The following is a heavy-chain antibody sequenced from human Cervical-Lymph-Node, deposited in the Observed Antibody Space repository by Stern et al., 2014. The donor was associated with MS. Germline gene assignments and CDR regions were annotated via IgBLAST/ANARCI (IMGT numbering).Heavy chain of an antibody. CDR3: ARGPNRXEXXRXSXXDTAFDY. Sequence: QESGPGLVKPSQTLSLTCTVSGGSISSGGYYWSWIRQHPWKGLEWIGYIDYRGSTYYSPSLKNRLTISVDTFENQFSLNLRSVTVADTAVYYCARGPNRXEXXRXSXXDTAFDYWGQXILVTVSS. CDR1: GGSISSGGYY. CDR2: IDYRGST. J-gene: IGHJ4*02. V-gene: IGHV4-31*03. D-gene: IGHD5-18*01.